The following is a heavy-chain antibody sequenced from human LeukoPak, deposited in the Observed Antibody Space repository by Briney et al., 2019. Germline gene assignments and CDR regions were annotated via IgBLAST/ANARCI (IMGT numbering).Heavy chain of an antibody. J-gene: IGHJ4*02. Sequence: ASVKVSCKASGYTFTSYYMHWVRQAPGQGLEWMGIINPSGGSTSYAQKFQGRVTMTRDTSKNQFSLKLSSVTAADTAVYYCARDRDGYNYVDYWGQGTLVTVSS. CDR1: GYTFTSYY. CDR2: INPSGGST. D-gene: IGHD5-24*01. CDR3: ARDRDGYNYVDY. V-gene: IGHV1-46*01.